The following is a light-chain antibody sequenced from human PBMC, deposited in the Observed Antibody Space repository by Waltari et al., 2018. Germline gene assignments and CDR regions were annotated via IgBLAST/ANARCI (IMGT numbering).Light chain of an antibody. CDR3: QQRSNWHRLT. CDR1: QRVSSY. V-gene: IGKV3-11*01. J-gene: IGKJ4*01. Sequence: EIVLTQSPATLSLSPGERATLSCRASQRVSSYLAWYQQKPGQAPRLLIYDASNRATGIPARFSGSGSGTDFTLTISSLEPEDFAVYYCQQRSNWHRLTFGGGTKVEIK. CDR2: DAS.